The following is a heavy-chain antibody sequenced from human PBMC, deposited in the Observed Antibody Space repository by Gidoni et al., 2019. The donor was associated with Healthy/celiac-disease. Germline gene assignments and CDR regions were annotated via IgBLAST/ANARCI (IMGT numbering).Heavy chain of an antibody. CDR3: AKDPPGYYDFWSGSTGSVH. J-gene: IGHJ4*02. Sequence: EVQLLESGGGLVQPGGSLRLSCAASGFTFSSYAMSWVRQAPGKGLDWVSAISGSGGSTYYADSVKGRFTISRDNSKNTLYLQMNSLRAEDTAVYYCAKDPPGYYDFWSGSTGSVHWGQGTLVTVSS. V-gene: IGHV3-23*01. CDR2: ISGSGGST. D-gene: IGHD3-3*01. CDR1: GFTFSSYA.